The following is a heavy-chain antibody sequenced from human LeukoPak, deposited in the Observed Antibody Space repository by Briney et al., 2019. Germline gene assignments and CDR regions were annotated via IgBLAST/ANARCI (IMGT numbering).Heavy chain of an antibody. D-gene: IGHD2-21*01. V-gene: IGHV3-23*01. CDR3: AKAPVTTCRGAYCYPFDY. J-gene: IGHJ4*02. Sequence: PGGSLRLSCAASGFTFSSYGVSWVRQAPGKGLEWVSGISGSGHRTYYADSVKGRSTISRDSSKNTLFLQMNRLRPEDAAVYYCAKAPVTTCRGAYCYPFDYWGQGTLVTVSS. CDR2: ISGSGHRT. CDR1: GFTFSSYG.